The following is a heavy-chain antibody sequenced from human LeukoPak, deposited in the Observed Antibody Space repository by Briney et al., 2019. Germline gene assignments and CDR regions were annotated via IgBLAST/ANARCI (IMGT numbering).Heavy chain of an antibody. CDR3: TDNRSDSSYYGMDV. Sequence: GGSLRLSCAASRFTFSGYTVHWIRQASGKGLEWVGRIRSKANSYATVYAASVKGRFTISRDDSKNTAYLQMNSLKTEDTAVYLFTDNRSDSSYYGMDVGGQGTTVTVSS. V-gene: IGHV3-73*01. J-gene: IGHJ6*02. CDR1: RFTFSGYT. CDR2: IRSKANSYAT. D-gene: IGHD1-14*01.